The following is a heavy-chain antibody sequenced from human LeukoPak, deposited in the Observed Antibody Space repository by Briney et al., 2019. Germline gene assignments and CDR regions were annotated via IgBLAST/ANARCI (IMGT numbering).Heavy chain of an antibody. Sequence: GGSLRLSCAASGFTFSSYAMSWVRQAPGKGLEWVSSISSSSSYIYYADSVKGRFTISRDNAKNSLYLQMNSLRAEDTAVYYCARVAYYYDSSGYPFDYWGQGTLVTVSS. CDR3: ARVAYYYDSSGYPFDY. D-gene: IGHD3-22*01. J-gene: IGHJ4*02. CDR1: GFTFSSYA. CDR2: ISSSSSYI. V-gene: IGHV3-21*01.